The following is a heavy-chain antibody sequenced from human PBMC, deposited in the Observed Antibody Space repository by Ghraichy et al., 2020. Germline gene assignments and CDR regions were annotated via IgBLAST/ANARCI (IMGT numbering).Heavy chain of an antibody. CDR3: ARHSLGYCSGGSCYWFDP. Sequence: SLTCTVSGGSISSSSYYWGWIRQPPGKGLEWIGSIYYSGSTYYNPSLKSRVTISVDTSKNQFSLKLSSVTAADTAVYYCARHSLGYCSGGSCYWFDPWGQGTLVTVSS. CDR1: GGSISSSSYY. CDR2: IYYSGST. V-gene: IGHV4-39*07. D-gene: IGHD2-15*01. J-gene: IGHJ5*02.